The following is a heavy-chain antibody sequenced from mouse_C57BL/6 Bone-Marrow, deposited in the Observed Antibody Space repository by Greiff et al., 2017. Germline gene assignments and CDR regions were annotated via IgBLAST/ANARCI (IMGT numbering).Heavy chain of an antibody. CDR1: GYTFTDYE. D-gene: IGHD2-10*02. Sequence: QVQLKESGAELVRPGASVTLSCKASGYTFTDYEMHWVKQTPVHGLEWIGAIDPETGGTAYNQKFKGKAILTADKSSSTAYMELRSLTSEDSAVYYCTRWYGNLYYAMDYWGQGTSVTVSS. V-gene: IGHV1-15*01. CDR3: TRWYGNLYYAMDY. CDR2: IDPETGGT. J-gene: IGHJ4*01.